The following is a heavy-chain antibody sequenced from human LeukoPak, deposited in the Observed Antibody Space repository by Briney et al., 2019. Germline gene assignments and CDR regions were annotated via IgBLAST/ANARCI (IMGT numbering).Heavy chain of an antibody. D-gene: IGHD2-2*02. Sequence: ASETLSLTCTVSGGSISSYYWSWIRQPPGKGLEWIGYIYYSGSTNYNPSLKSRVTISVDTSKNQFSLKLSSVTAADTAVYYCARNLGYCSSTSCYIAWFDPWGQGTLVTVSS. CDR2: IYYSGST. J-gene: IGHJ5*02. V-gene: IGHV4-59*01. CDR3: ARNLGYCSSTSCYIAWFDP. CDR1: GGSISSYY.